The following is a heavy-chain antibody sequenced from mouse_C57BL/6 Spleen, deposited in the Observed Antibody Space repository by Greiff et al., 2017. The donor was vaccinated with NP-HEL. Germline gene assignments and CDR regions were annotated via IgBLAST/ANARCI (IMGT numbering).Heavy chain of an antibody. CDR1: GYAFSSSW. CDR3: ARGRGNYGYAMDY. V-gene: IGHV1-82*01. Sequence: QVQLQQPGAELVKPGASVKISCKASGYAFSSSWMHWVKQRPGKGLEWIGRIYPGDGDTNYNGKFKGKATLTADKSSSTAYMQLSSLTSEDSAVYFCARGRGNYGYAMDYWGQGTSVTVSS. D-gene: IGHD2-1*01. CDR2: IYPGDGDT. J-gene: IGHJ4*01.